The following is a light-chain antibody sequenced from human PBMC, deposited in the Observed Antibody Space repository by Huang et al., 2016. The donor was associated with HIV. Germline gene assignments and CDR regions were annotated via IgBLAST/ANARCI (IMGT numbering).Light chain of an antibody. CDR2: KSS. Sequence: DIQMTQSPSILSASVGDRVHITCRASQSVSIWLAWSQQKPGRPPKRLIYKSSTLESVVPSRFSGSGAGTEFTLTISSLQPDDFATYYCQQYNTFWTFGQGTKV. J-gene: IGKJ1*01. CDR3: QQYNTFWT. CDR1: QSVSIW. V-gene: IGKV1-5*03.